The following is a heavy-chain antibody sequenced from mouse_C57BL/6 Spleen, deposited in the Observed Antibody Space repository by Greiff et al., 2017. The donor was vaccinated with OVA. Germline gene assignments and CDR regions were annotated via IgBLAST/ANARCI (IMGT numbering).Heavy chain of an antibody. D-gene: IGHD4-1*01. CDR2: YYPGSGSI. CDR3: ARHEEELGHGYFDY. CDR1: GYTFTECT. Sequence: QVQLQQSGAELVKPGASVTLSCKASGYTFTECTIHWVKQRYGQGLEWIGGYYPGSGSIKYNEQFKDTATLPADKSTSTVYMELSRWTSEDSAVYFCARHEEELGHGYFDYWGQGTTLTVSS. V-gene: IGHV1-62-2*01. J-gene: IGHJ2*01.